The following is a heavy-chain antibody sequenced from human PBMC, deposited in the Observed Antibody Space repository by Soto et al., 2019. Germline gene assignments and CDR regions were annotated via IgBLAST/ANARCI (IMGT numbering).Heavy chain of an antibody. CDR1: GYTLTELS. J-gene: IGHJ4*02. CDR2: FDPEDGET. Sequence: GASVKVSCKVSGYTLTELSMHWVRQAPGKGLEWMGGFDPEDGETIYAQKFQGRVTMTEDTSTDTAYMELSSLRSEDTAVYYCATTVPYSSGWYFDYWGQGTLVPVSS. D-gene: IGHD6-19*01. CDR3: ATTVPYSSGWYFDY. V-gene: IGHV1-24*01.